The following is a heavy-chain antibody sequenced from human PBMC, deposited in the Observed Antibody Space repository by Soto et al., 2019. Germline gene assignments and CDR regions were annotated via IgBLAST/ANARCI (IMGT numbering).Heavy chain of an antibody. CDR2: INSDGSST. J-gene: IGHJ4*02. CDR1: GFTFSSYW. D-gene: IGHD5-12*01. V-gene: IGHV3-74*03. Sequence: GGSLRLSCAASGFTFSSYWMHWVRQAPGKGLVWVSRINSDGSSTTYADSVKGRFTISRDNAKNTLYLQMNSLRAEDTAVYFCAEGYSGYDYAYWGQGSLVTVS. CDR3: AEGYSGYDYAY.